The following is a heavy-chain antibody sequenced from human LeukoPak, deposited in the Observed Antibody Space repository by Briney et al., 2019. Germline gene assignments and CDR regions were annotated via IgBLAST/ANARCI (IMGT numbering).Heavy chain of an antibody. V-gene: IGHV3-23*01. D-gene: IGHD3-16*01. Sequence: PGGSLRLSCAASGFTFSSSAMSWVRQAPGKGLEWVSGISGSGGTTYYADSVKGRFTISRDNSKNTLYLQMNSLRAEDTAVYYCARDNGEVAMFDYWGQGTLVTVSS. CDR2: ISGSGGTT. J-gene: IGHJ4*02. CDR1: GFTFSSSA. CDR3: ARDNGEVAMFDY.